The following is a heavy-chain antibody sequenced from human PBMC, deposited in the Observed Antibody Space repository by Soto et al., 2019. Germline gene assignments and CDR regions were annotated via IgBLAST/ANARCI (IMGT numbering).Heavy chain of an antibody. D-gene: IGHD2-2*02. V-gene: IGHV1-69*13. CDR3: ARVSPGGYCSSTSCYTGVPFDP. CDR1: GSTFSSYA. Sequence: GAAVKVSCKASGSTFSSYAISWVRQAPGQGLEWMGGIIPIFGTANYAQKFQGRVTITADESTSTAYMELSSLRSEDTAVYYCARVSPGGYCSSTSCYTGVPFDPWGQGTLVTVSS. J-gene: IGHJ5*02. CDR2: IIPIFGTA.